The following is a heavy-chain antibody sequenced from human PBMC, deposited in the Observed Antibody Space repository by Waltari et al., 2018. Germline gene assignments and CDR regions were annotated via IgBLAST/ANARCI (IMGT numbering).Heavy chain of an antibody. D-gene: IGHD3-10*01. CDR1: GFTFSSYW. V-gene: IGHV3-74*01. Sequence: EVQLVESGAGSFQPGGSVRLSCAASGFTFSSYWVHWVRQAPGKGLVWVANIHGGGSTTFYADTVKGRFTISRDNAKNTLYLQMNSLTADDTAVYYCARAGNMDVWGQGTTVTVSS. CDR2: IHGGGSTT. CDR3: ARAGNMDV. J-gene: IGHJ6*02.